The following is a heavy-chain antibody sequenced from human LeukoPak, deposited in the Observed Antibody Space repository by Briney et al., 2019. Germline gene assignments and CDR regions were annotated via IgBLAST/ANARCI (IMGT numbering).Heavy chain of an antibody. CDR2: ISANNGET. CDR1: GYTFTNYG. J-gene: IGHJ6*02. V-gene: IGHV1-18*04. CDR3: ARDYYDSSGPQTNYYGMDV. Sequence: ASVKVSCKASGYTFTNYGISWVRQAPGQGLEWMAWISANNGETRYAQNLQGRVTMTTDTSTSTAYMELRSLRSDDTAVYYRARDYYDSSGPQTNYYGMDVWGQGTTVTVSS. D-gene: IGHD3-22*01.